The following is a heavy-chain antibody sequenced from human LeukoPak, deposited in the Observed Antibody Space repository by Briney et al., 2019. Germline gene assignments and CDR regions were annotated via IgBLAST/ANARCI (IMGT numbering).Heavy chain of an antibody. CDR2: IRSSSSYI. Sequence: PGGSLRLSCAASGFTFSSYSMNWVRQAPGKGLEWVSSIRSSSSYIYYADSVKGRFTISRDNAKNSLYLQMNSLRAEDTAVYYCARGSADYYDSSGYYPDYWGQGTLVTVSS. CDR1: GFTFSSYS. D-gene: IGHD3-22*01. CDR3: ARGSADYYDSSGYYPDY. J-gene: IGHJ4*02. V-gene: IGHV3-21*01.